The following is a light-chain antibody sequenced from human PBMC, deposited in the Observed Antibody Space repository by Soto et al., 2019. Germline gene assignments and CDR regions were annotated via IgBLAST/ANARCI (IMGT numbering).Light chain of an antibody. CDR3: TSYTSITTVV. V-gene: IGLV2-14*03. Sequence: QSALTQPASVSGSPGQSITISCTGTSNDVGGYNYVSWYQHHPGKAPKLMIYDVTNRPSGISNRFSGSKSGNTASLTISGLQAEDEADYYCTSYTSITTVVFGGGTKLTVL. CDR2: DVT. CDR1: SNDVGGYNY. J-gene: IGLJ2*01.